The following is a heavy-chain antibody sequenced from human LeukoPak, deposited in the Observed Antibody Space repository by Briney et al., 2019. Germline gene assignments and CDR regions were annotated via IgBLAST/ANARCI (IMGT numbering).Heavy chain of an antibody. V-gene: IGHV3-23*01. D-gene: IGHD3-22*01. CDR3: ANLRRETTMIPC. CDR1: GFTFSSYA. J-gene: IGHJ4*02. Sequence: GGSLRLSCAASGFTFSSYAMSWVRQAPGKGLEWVSSISGSDFSTNHADSVIGRFTIYRDNSKNTLSLQMNSLRAEDTAIYYCANLRRETTMIPCWGQGTLVTVSS. CDR2: ISGSDFST.